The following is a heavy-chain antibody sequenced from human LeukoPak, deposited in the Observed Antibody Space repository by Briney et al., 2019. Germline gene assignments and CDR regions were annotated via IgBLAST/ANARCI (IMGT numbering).Heavy chain of an antibody. V-gene: IGHV3-33*06. CDR1: GFTFSSYG. J-gene: IGHJ4*02. Sequence: PGGSLRLSCAAFGFTFSSYGMHWVRQAPGKGLEWVAVIWYDGSNKYYTDSVKGRFTISRDNSKNTLYLQMNSLRAEDTAVYYCAKGGRTYYDFWSGYWVDYWGQGTLVTVSS. D-gene: IGHD3-3*01. CDR3: AKGGRTYYDFWSGYWVDY. CDR2: IWYDGSNK.